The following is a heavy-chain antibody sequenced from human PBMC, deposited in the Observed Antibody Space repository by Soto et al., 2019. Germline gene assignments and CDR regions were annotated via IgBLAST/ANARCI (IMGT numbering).Heavy chain of an antibody. CDR1: GGSISSYY. D-gene: IGHD1-26*01. J-gene: IGHJ4*02. V-gene: IGHV4-59*01. CDR3: ARRYGGNFDY. Sequence: PSETLSLTCTVSGGSISSYYWSWIRQPPGKGLEWIGYIYYSGSTSYNPSPKCRVTISVDTSKNQFSLKLSSVTAADTAVYYCARRYGGNFDYWGQGTLVTVSS. CDR2: IYYSGST.